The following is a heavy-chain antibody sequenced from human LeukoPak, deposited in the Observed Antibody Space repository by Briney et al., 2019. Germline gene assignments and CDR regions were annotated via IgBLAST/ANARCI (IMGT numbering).Heavy chain of an antibody. V-gene: IGHV4-4*07. CDR1: GGSISSYY. CDR2: IYTSGST. Sequence: PSETLSLTCTVSGGSISSYYWSWIRQPAGKGLEWIGRIYTSGSTNYNPSLKSRVTMSVDTSKNQFSLKLSSVTAADTAVYYCARDHPTTNYYYYYMDVWGKGTTVTISS. J-gene: IGHJ6*03. D-gene: IGHD1-1*01. CDR3: ARDHPTTNYYYYYMDV.